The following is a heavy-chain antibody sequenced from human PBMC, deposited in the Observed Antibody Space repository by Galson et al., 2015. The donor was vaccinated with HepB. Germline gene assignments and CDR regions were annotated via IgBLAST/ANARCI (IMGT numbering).Heavy chain of an antibody. V-gene: IGHV5-51*01. CDR2: IYPGDSDT. Sequence: QSGAEVKKPGESLKISCKGSGYSFTSYWIGWVRQMPGKGLEWMGIIYPGDSDTRYSPSFQGQVTISADKSISTAYLQWSSLKASDTAMYYCARGAYCGGDCYTAFDIWGQGTMVTVSS. CDR3: ARGAYCGGDCYTAFDI. D-gene: IGHD2-21*02. CDR1: GYSFTSYW. J-gene: IGHJ3*02.